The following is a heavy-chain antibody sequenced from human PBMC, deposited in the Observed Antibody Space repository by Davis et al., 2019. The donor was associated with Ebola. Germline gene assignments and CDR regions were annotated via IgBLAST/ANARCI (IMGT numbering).Heavy chain of an antibody. D-gene: IGHD6-19*01. CDR1: GDSVPGSNGA. CDR2: TYYNSKWYN. V-gene: IGHV6-1*01. CDR3: TRGWFRSGMDV. Sequence: HSQTLSLTCAISGDSVPGSNGAWNWIRQSPSRGLEWLGRTYYNSKWYNDYAISVKSRITVNPDTSKNQFSLLLNSVTPEDTAIYYCTRGWFRSGMDVWGQGTTITVSS. J-gene: IGHJ6*02.